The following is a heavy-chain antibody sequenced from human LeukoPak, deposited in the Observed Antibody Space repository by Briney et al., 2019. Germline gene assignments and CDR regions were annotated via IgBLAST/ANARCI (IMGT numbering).Heavy chain of an antibody. Sequence: PSETLSLTCTVSGGSISSYYWSWIREPPGKGLEWIGYIYYSGSTNYNPSLKSRVTISVDTSKNQFSLKLSSVTAADTAVYYCAREARFSLYFDYGGQEPLVTVSS. CDR1: GGSISSYY. J-gene: IGHJ4*02. CDR2: IYYSGST. CDR3: AREARFSLYFDY. D-gene: IGHD3-10*01. V-gene: IGHV4-59*01.